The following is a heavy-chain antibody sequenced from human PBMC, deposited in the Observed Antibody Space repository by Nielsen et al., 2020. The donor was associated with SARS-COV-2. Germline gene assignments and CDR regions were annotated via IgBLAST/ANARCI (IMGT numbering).Heavy chain of an antibody. CDR2: IYYSGST. CDR3: ARGWAAMVTGYYFDY. V-gene: IGHV4-59*13. CDR1: GGSISSYY. D-gene: IGHD5-18*01. Sequence: SETLSLTCTVSGGSISSYYWSWIRQPPGKGLEWIGYIYYSGSTNYNPSLKSRVTISVDTSKNQFSLKLSSVTAADTAVYYCARGWAAMVTGYYFDYWGQGTPVTVSS. J-gene: IGHJ4*02.